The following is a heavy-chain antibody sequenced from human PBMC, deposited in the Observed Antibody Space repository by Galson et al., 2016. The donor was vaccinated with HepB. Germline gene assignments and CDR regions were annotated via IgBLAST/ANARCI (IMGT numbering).Heavy chain of an antibody. Sequence: LRLSCAASGFTFRSYSMNWVRQAPGQGLEWVSSISSSSSYIYYADSVKGRFTISRDNAKNSLYLQMNSLRDEDTAVYYCARAVEDAFDIWGQGTMVTVSS. J-gene: IGHJ3*02. V-gene: IGHV3-21*01. CDR2: ISSSSSYI. CDR1: GFTFRSYS. CDR3: ARAVEDAFDI. D-gene: IGHD2-2*01.